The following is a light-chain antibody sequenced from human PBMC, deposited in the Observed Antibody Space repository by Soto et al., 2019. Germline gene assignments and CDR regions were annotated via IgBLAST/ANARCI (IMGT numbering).Light chain of an antibody. V-gene: IGKV1-39*01. CDR2: AAS. CDR1: QSISSY. CDR3: QQSYSTPVT. J-gene: IGKJ5*01. Sequence: DIQMTQSPSSLSASVGDRVTITCRASQSISSYLNWYQQKPGKAPKLLIYAASSLHSGVPSRFSGSGSGTDFTLTISSLLPEDFATYYCQQSYSTPVTFGQGTRLEIK.